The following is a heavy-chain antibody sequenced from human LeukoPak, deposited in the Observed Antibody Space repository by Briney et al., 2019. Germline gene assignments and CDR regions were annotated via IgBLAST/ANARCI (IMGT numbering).Heavy chain of an antibody. D-gene: IGHD5-12*01. V-gene: IGHV4-34*01. Sequence: SETLSLTCAVYGGSFSGYYWSWIRQPPGKGLEWIGEINHSGSTNYNPSLKSRVTISVDTSKNQFSLKLSSVTAADTAVYYCARDGYKCFDYWGQGTLVTVSS. J-gene: IGHJ4*02. CDR1: GGSFSGYY. CDR3: ARDGYKCFDY. CDR2: INHSGST.